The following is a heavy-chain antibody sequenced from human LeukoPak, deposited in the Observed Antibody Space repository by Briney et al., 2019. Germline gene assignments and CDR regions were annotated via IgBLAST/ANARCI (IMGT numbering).Heavy chain of an antibody. CDR2: INAGNGNT. Sequence: ASVKVSCKASGYTFTSYAMHWVRQAPGQRLEWMGWINAGNGNTKYSQKFQGRVTITRDTSASTAYMELSSLRSEDTAVYYCARGMDTIAVAGIALDYWGQGTLVTVSS. D-gene: IGHD6-19*01. CDR3: ARGMDTIAVAGIALDY. CDR1: GYTFTSYA. V-gene: IGHV1-3*01. J-gene: IGHJ4*02.